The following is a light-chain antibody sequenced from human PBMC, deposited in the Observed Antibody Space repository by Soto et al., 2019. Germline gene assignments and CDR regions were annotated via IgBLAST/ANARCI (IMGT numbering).Light chain of an antibody. J-gene: IGLJ2*01. V-gene: IGLV2-14*01. Sequence: QSVLTQPASVSGSPGQSITISCTGTFSDIGTYNFVSWYRFHPDEVPKLIIYEVTNRPSGVSDRFSGPKSGDAATLTISGLRPEDESLYFCSSYSSTDALLVFGGGTKLTVL. CDR2: EVT. CDR3: SSYSSTDALLV. CDR1: FSDIGTYNF.